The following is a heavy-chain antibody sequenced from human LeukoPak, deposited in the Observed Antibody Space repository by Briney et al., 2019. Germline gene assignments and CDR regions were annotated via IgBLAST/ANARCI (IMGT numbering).Heavy chain of an antibody. D-gene: IGHD4-17*01. V-gene: IGHV3-74*03. J-gene: IGHJ4*02. CDR3: ARGGYGSIDY. CDR1: GFTFSSLW. Sequence: GGSLRLSCAASGFTFSSLWMHWVRQAPGKGLVWVSYINSVGSSTMYADSVKGRFTISRDNAKNTVYLQMNSLRAEDTAVYYCARGGYGSIDYWGQGTLVTVSS. CDR2: INSVGSST.